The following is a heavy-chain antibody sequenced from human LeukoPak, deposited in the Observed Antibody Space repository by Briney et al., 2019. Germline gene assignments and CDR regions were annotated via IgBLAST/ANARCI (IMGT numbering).Heavy chain of an antibody. CDR1: GFPFSSYS. CDR3: ASGITMVRGVIMLGYAFDI. D-gene: IGHD3-10*01. V-gene: IGHV3-48*04. J-gene: IGHJ3*02. Sequence: GGSLRLSCAASGFPFSSYSMNWVRQAPGKGLEWVSYIISSSSTIYYADSVKGRFTISRDNAKNSLYLQMNSLRAEDTAVYYCASGITMVRGVIMLGYAFDIWGQGTMVTVSS. CDR2: IISSSSTI.